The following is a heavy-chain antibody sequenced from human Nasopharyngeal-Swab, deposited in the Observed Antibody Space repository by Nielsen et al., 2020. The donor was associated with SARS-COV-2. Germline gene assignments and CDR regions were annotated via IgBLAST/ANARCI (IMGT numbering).Heavy chain of an antibody. Sequence: GEPLKISCAPSGFTFSSYGMHWVRQAPGKGLEWVAVISYDGSNKYYADSVKGRFTISRDNSKNTLYLQMNSLRAEDTAVYYCAKDWGYKSDYYYYMDVWGKGTTVTVSS. D-gene: IGHD5-18*01. CDR2: ISYDGSNK. J-gene: IGHJ6*03. CDR3: AKDWGYKSDYYYYMDV. CDR1: GFTFSSYG. V-gene: IGHV3-30*18.